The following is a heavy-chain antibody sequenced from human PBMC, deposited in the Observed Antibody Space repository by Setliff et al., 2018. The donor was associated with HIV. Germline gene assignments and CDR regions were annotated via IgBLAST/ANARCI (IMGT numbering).Heavy chain of an antibody. CDR3: ARGIKLVGGVIVGSMDV. V-gene: IGHV1-69*13. J-gene: IGHJ6*03. CDR1: GDTFGSYA. D-gene: IGHD3-16*02. Sequence: SVKVSCKASGDTFGSYAISWVRQAPGQGLEWMGAIFPIFGTPNYAQKFQGRVTISADESTSTAYMELSSLTSEDTAVYYCARGIKLVGGVIVGSMDVWGKGTTVTVSS. CDR2: IFPIFGTP.